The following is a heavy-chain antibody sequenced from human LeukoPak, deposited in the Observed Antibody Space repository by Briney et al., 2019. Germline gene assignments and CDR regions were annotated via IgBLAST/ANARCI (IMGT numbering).Heavy chain of an antibody. V-gene: IGHV4-39*07. J-gene: IGHJ4*02. Sequence: PSETLSLTCTVSGGSISSPTYYWGWIRQPPGKGLEWIGSIHYSGSTNYNPSLKSRVTISVDTSKNHFSLNLTSVTAADTAVYYCAREVGVATPYFDFWGQGTLVTVSS. CDR2: IHYSGST. CDR3: AREVGVATPYFDF. D-gene: IGHD1-26*01. CDR1: GGSISSPTYY.